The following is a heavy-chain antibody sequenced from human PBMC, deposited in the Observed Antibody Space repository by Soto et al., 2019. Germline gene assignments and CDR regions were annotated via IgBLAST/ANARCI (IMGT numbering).Heavy chain of an antibody. CDR3: ARAYY. CDR2: INPDGGEK. CDR1: GFTFSSNW. J-gene: IGHJ4*02. D-gene: IGHD3-16*01. V-gene: IGHV3-7*01. Sequence: EGQLVESGGGLVQPGGSLRLSCVASGFTFSSNWMSWVRQAPGKGLEWVASINPDGGEKYYVDSVKGRFTISRDNAKNSLYLQMNSLRVEDTVVYYCARAYYWGQGALVTVSS.